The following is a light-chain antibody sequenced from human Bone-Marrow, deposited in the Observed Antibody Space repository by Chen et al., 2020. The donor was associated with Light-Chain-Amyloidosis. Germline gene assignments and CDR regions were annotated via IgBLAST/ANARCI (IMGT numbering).Light chain of an antibody. V-gene: IGLV3-21*02. Sequence: SYVLTQPSSVSVAPGQTATIACGGNNIGSTSVHWYQQTPGQAPLLVFYDDSDRPSGIPERLSGANSATTATLTISRVGAGDEADCYWQVWDRSSDRPVFGGGTKLPVL. CDR2: DDS. CDR3: QVWDRSSDRPV. J-gene: IGLJ3*02. CDR1: NIGSTS.